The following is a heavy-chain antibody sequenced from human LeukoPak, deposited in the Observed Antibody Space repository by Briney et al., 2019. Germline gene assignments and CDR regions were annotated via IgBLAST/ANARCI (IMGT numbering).Heavy chain of an antibody. CDR1: GYSFTSTW. Sequence: GESPKISCKGSGYSFTSTWIAWVRQMPGQGLEWMAIINPGDSDTRYSPSFQGRITISADKSISTAYLQWSSLKASDTAMYYCARQPSSGYLDYWGQGALVTVSS. CDR3: ARQPSSGYLDY. D-gene: IGHD3-22*01. V-gene: IGHV5-51*01. CDR2: INPGDSDT. J-gene: IGHJ4*02.